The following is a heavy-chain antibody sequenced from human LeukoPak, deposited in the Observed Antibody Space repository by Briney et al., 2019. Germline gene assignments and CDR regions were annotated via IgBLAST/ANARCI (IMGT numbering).Heavy chain of an antibody. Sequence: GRSLRLSCAASGFTFSNYYMHWVRQAPGKGLEWVAVIWYDGSNKYYADSVKGRFTISRDNSKNTLYLQMNSLRVEDTAIYYCARDKGVGGWSIDYWGQGTLVTVSS. J-gene: IGHJ4*02. V-gene: IGHV3-33*01. D-gene: IGHD6-19*01. CDR1: GFTFSNYY. CDR2: IWYDGSNK. CDR3: ARDKGVGGWSIDY.